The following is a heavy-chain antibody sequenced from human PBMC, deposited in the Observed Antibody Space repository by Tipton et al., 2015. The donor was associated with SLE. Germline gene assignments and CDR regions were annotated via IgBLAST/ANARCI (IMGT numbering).Heavy chain of an antibody. CDR2: LDYSGST. J-gene: IGHJ4*02. V-gene: IGHV4-39*07. CDR3: ARAVGDTSGYLDY. CDR1: GGSIRSSTHY. D-gene: IGHD3-22*01. Sequence: LRLSCTVSGGSIRSSTHYWGWIRQPPGKGLEWIGSLDYSGSTYYNPSLKSRINISVDTSKNQFSLKLSSVTATDTAVYYCARAVGDTSGYLDYWGLGTLVTVSS.